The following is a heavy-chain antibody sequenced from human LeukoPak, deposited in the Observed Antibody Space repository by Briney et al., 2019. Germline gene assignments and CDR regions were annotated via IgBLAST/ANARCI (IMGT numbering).Heavy chain of an antibody. V-gene: IGHV4-4*07. Sequence: SETLSLTCTVSGGSISCYYWSWIRQPAGKGLEWIGRIYTSGSTNYNPSLKSRVTMSVDTSKNQFSLKLSSVTAADTAVYYCARDLMVGPAAYYDFWRGYYIGDYYYGMDVWGQGTTVTFSS. J-gene: IGHJ6*02. CDR2: IYTSGST. CDR1: GGSISCYY. CDR3: ARDLMVGPAAYYDFWRGYYIGDYYYGMDV. D-gene: IGHD3-3*01.